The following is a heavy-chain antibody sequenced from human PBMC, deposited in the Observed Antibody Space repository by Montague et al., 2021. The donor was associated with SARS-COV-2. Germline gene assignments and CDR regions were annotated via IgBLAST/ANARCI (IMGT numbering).Heavy chain of an antibody. V-gene: IGHV6-1*01. J-gene: IGHJ6*02. D-gene: IGHD5-12*01. CDR3: ARQPLGYDFVYYYYGMDV. Sequence: CAISGDSVSSNSAAWNWIRQSPSRGLEWLGRTYYRSKWYNDYAVSVKSRITINPDTSKNQFSLQLNSVTPEDSAVYYCARQPLGYDFVYYYYGMDVWGQGTTVTVSS. CDR2: TYYRSKWYN. CDR1: GDSVSSNSAA.